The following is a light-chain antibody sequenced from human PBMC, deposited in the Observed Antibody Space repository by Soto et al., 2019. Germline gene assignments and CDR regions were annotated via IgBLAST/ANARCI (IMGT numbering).Light chain of an antibody. V-gene: IGLV2-8*01. CDR1: SSDVGGYNY. CDR2: EVS. Sequence: QSVLTQPPSASGSPGQSVTISCTGTSSDVGGYNYVSWYQQHPGKAPKLIIYEVSKRPSGVPDRFSGSKSGNTASLTVSGLQAEDEAYYYCISYAFTAYVFGNGTKVTVL. CDR3: ISYAFTAYV. J-gene: IGLJ1*01.